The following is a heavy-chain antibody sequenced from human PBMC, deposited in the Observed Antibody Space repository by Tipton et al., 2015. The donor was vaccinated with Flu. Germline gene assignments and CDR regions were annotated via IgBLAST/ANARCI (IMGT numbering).Heavy chain of an antibody. CDR3: ARHRVRVPAAYNWFDP. J-gene: IGHJ5*02. D-gene: IGHD2-2*01. Sequence: TLSLTCTVSGGSISSSSYYWGWIRQPPGKGLEWIGSIYYSGSTYYNPSLKSRVTISVDTSKNQFSLKLSSVTAADTAVYYCARHRVRVPAAYNWFDPWGQGTLVTVSS. CDR1: GGSISSSSYY. V-gene: IGHV4-39*01. CDR2: IYYSGST.